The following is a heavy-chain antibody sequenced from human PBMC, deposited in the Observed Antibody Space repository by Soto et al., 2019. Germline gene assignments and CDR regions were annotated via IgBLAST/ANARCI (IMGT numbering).Heavy chain of an antibody. CDR1: GFTFSSYG. V-gene: IGHV3-30*03. J-gene: IGHJ6*02. D-gene: IGHD1-26*01. CDR2: ISYDGSNK. Sequence: GGSLRLSCAASGFTFSSYGMHWVRQAPGKGLEWVAVISYDGSNKYYADSVKGRFTISRDNSKNTLYLQMDSLRTEDTALYYCARDVESGSSQYYYYFYGMDVRGQGTTVTVSS. CDR3: ARDVESGSSQYYYYFYGMDV.